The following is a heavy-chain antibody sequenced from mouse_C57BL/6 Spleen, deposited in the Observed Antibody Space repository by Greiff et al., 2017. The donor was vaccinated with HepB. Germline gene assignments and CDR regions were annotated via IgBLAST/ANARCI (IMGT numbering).Heavy chain of an antibody. J-gene: IGHJ3*01. V-gene: IGHV5-4*01. CDR3: ARERGKGSWFAY. CDR2: ISDGGSYT. D-gene: IGHD3-3*01. Sequence: EVQVVESGGGLVKPGGSLKLSCAASGFTFSSYAMSWVRQTPEKRLEWVATISDGGSYTYYPDNVKGRFTISRDNAKNNLYLQMSHLKSEDTAMSYYARERGKGSWFAYWGQVTLVTVSA. CDR1: GFTFSSYA.